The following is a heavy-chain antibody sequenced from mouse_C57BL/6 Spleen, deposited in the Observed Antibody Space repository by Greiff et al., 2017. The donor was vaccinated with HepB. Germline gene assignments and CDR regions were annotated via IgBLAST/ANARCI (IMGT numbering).Heavy chain of an antibody. J-gene: IGHJ4*01. D-gene: IGHD2-1*01. CDR3: ARSPIYYGNYGGAMDY. CDR2: IYPGDGAT. CDR1: GYAFSSSW. V-gene: IGHV1-82*01. Sequence: VQLQQSGPELVKPGASVKISCKASGYAFSSSWMNWVKQRPGKGLEWIGRIYPGDGATTYNGKFQGKATLTADKSSRTAYMQLSSLTSEDSAGYFCARSPIYYGNYGGAMDYWGQGTSVTVSS.